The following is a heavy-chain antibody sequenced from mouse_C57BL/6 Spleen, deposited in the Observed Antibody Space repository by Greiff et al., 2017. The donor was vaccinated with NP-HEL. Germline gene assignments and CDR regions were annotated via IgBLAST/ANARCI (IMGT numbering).Heavy chain of an antibody. D-gene: IGHD2-1*01. J-gene: IGHJ2*01. CDR1: GYTFTSYW. Sequence: QVQLQQPGAELVKPGASVQVSCKASGYTFTSYWMHWVKQRPGPGLEWIGRIHPSDSDTNYNHKFKGKATLTVDKSSSTAYMQLSSLTSEDSAVYYCAIEGGNYTYFDYWGKGTTRTVSS. V-gene: IGHV1-74*01. CDR2: IHPSDSDT. CDR3: AIEGGNYTYFDY.